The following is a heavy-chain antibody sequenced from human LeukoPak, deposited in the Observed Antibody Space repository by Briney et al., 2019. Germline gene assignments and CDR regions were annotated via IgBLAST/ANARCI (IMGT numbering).Heavy chain of an antibody. J-gene: IGHJ4*02. CDR2: INPSGGTT. Sequence: EASVKVSCKASGNTFTSYYMHWLRQAPGQGLEWMGIINPSGGTTRYAQRFQGRVTMTRDTSTNTVYMELSSLRSEDTAVYYCARALTGFDFWSGYVPFGYWGQGTLVTVSS. CDR3: ARALTGFDFWSGYVPFGY. V-gene: IGHV1-46*01. D-gene: IGHD3-3*01. CDR1: GNTFTSYY.